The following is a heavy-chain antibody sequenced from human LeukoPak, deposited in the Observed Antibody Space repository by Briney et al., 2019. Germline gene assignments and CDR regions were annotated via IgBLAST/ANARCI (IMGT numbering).Heavy chain of an antibody. CDR1: GFTFDDYG. V-gene: IGHV3-20*01. D-gene: IGHD3-10*01. CDR3: ARVYYGSGSYLFGY. Sequence: GGSLRLSCAASGFTFDDYGMSWVRQAPGKGLEWVSGINWNGGSTGYADSVKGRFTISRDNAKNSLYLQMNSLRAEDTALYHCARVYYGSGSYLFGYWGQGTLVTVSS. CDR2: INWNGGST. J-gene: IGHJ4*02.